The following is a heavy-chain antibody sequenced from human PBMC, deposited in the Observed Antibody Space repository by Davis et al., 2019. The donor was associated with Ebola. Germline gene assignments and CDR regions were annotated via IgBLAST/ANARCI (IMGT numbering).Heavy chain of an antibody. D-gene: IGHD6-6*01. CDR2: ISGSGGST. V-gene: IGHV3-23*01. Sequence: GESLKISCAASGFTFSIFGMNWVRQAPGKGLEWVSAISGSGGSTYYAESVKGRFTISRDNSKNTLYLQMNSLRAEDTAVYYCAKSFSSSPRLRYYYGMDVWGQGTTVTVSS. CDR1: GFTFSIFG. J-gene: IGHJ6*02. CDR3: AKSFSSSPRLRYYYGMDV.